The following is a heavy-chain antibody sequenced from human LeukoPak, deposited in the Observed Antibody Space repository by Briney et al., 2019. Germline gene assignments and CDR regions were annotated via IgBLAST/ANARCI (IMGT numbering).Heavy chain of an antibody. V-gene: IGHV6-1*01. CDR2: TYYRSKWYN. CDR1: GDSVSSNSAA. Sequence: SQTLSLTCAISGDSVSSNSAAWNWIRQSPSRGLEWLGRTYYRSKWYNDYAVSVKSRITINPDTSKNQFSLQLNSVTPEDTAVYYCARYDSSGYCDEESYFDYWGQGTLVTVSS. D-gene: IGHD3-22*01. J-gene: IGHJ4*02. CDR3: ARYDSSGYCDEESYFDY.